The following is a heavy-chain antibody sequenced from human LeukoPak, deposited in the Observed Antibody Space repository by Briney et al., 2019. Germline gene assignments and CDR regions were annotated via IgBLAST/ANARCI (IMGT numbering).Heavy chain of an antibody. D-gene: IGHD3-10*01. CDR3: AKDVDGSGSPYYFDY. CDR2: ISGSGGST. CDR1: GFTFSNYV. J-gene: IGHJ4*02. Sequence: PGGSLRLSCSGSGFTFSNYVMSWVRQAPGKGLEWVSAISGSGGSTYYADSVKGRFTISRDNSKNTLYLQMNSLRAEDTTVYYCAKDVDGSGSPYYFDYWGQGTLVTVSS. V-gene: IGHV3-23*01.